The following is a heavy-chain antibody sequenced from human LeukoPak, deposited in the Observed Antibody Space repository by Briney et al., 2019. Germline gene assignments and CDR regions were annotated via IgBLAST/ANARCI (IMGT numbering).Heavy chain of an antibody. CDR2: INWISDSI. Sequence: GGSLRLSCAASGFTFDDFAMHWVRQARGKGLEWVSGINWISDSIGYADSVKGRFTISRDNAKNSLYLQMNSLRPEDTAFYYCVKGSGFYTYDLDYFDYWGQGTLVTVSS. V-gene: IGHV3-9*01. CDR3: VKGSGFYTYDLDYFDY. CDR1: GFTFDDFA. D-gene: IGHD3/OR15-3a*01. J-gene: IGHJ4*02.